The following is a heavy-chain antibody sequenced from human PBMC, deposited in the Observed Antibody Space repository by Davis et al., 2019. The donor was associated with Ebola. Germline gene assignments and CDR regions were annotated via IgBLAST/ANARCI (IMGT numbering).Heavy chain of an antibody. CDR2: IWDDGSNK. D-gene: IGHD3-22*01. CDR1: GFTLSGYD. CDR3: ARMDLITTIFDY. Sequence: GGSLRLSCAASGFTLSGYDMNWVRQAPGKGLQWVAVIWDDGSNKYYADSVKGRFTISRDNSKNTLYLQMDSLRVEDTAVYYCARMDLITTIFDYWGQGALVTVSS. V-gene: IGHV3-33*01. J-gene: IGHJ4*02.